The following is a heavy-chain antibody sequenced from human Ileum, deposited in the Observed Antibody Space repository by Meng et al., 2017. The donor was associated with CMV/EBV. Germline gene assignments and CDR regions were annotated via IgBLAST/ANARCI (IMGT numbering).Heavy chain of an antibody. D-gene: IGHD3-16*01. CDR1: GLTFSSYW. CDR2: IDTGGSRT. CDR3: ARDLGGGSGY. Sequence: LARQASGLTFSSYWMHWVRQVPGTGLGGVVLIDTGGSRTDYADSAKGRFTISRDNVKNTLYLQMNSLRAEDTAVYYCARDLGGGSGYWGQGTLVTVSS. J-gene: IGHJ4*02. V-gene: IGHV3-74*01.